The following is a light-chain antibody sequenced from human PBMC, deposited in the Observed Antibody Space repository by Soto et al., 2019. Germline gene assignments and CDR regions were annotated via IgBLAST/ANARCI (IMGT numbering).Light chain of an antibody. CDR2: DVS. J-gene: IGLJ1*01. Sequence: QSALTQPASVSGSPGQSITISCTGTSSDVGGYNYVSWYQQHPVKAPKLMIYDVSNRPSGVSNRFSGSKSGNTASLTISGPQAEDEADYYCSSYTSSSTLVFGTGTKLTVL. CDR1: SSDVGGYNY. CDR3: SSYTSSSTLV. V-gene: IGLV2-14*01.